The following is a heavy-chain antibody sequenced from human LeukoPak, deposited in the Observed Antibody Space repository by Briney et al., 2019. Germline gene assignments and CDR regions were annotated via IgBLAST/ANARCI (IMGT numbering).Heavy chain of an antibody. CDR3: ARSDYDFWSGYYRFDY. CDR2: ISSSSSTI. V-gene: IGHV3-48*01. CDR1: GFTFSSYS. D-gene: IGHD3-3*01. Sequence: GSLRLSCAASGFTFSSYSMNWVRQAPGKGLEWVSYISSSSSTIYYADSVKGRFTISRDNAKNSLYLQMNSLRAEDTAVYYCARSDYDFWSGYYRFDYWGQGTLVTVSS. J-gene: IGHJ4*02.